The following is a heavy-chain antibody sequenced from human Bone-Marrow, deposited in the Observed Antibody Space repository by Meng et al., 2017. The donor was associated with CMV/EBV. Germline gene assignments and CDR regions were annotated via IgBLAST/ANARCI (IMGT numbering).Heavy chain of an antibody. CDR2: INPNSGGT. J-gene: IGHJ5*02. CDR1: GYTFTGYY. V-gene: IGHV1-2*02. CDR3: AREYQLLYNWFDP. Sequence: ASVKVSCKAYGYTFTGYYMHWVRQAPGQGLEWMGWINPNSGGTNYAQKFQGRVTMTRDTSISTAYMELSRLRSDDTAVYYCAREYQLLYNWFDPWGQGTLVTVSS. D-gene: IGHD2-2*01.